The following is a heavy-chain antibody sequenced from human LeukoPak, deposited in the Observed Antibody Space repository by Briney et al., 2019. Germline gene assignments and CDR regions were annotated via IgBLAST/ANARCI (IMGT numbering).Heavy chain of an antibody. V-gene: IGHV4-4*07. Sequence: SETLSLTCTVSGGSISSYYWSWIRQPAGKGLEWIGRIYTSGSTNYNPSLKSRVTLSLDASKNQFSLKLSSATAADTAVYYCARDYRTNAVCRQIDCWGQGTLVTVSS. CDR1: GGSISSYY. J-gene: IGHJ4*02. CDR3: ARDYRTNAVCRQIDC. D-gene: IGHD2-8*01. CDR2: IYTSGST.